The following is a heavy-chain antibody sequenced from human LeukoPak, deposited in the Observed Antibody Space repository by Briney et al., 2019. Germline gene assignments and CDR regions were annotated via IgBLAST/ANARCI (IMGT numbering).Heavy chain of an antibody. V-gene: IGHV3-21*06. Sequence: GGSLRLSCAASGFTFSSYGMNWVRQAPGKGLEWVSSISSRSSYIYYADSVKGRFAISRDNAKNSLYLQLNSLRAEDTAVYYCARQYYDIWSGYYTADYYFDDWGQGTLVTVSS. J-gene: IGHJ4*02. D-gene: IGHD3-3*01. CDR1: GFTFSSYG. CDR3: ARQYYDIWSGYYTADYYFDD. CDR2: ISSRSSYI.